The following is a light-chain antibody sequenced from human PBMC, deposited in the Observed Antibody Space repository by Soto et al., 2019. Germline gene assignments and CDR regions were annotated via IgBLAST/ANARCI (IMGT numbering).Light chain of an antibody. J-gene: IGKJ4*01. V-gene: IGKV3-20*01. CDR1: QSVRSSH. CDR3: QQYHNWPPLT. Sequence: EIVLTQSPGTLSLSPGERATLSCRASQSVRSSHLAWYQQMPGQAPRLLIYGASNRATGIPDRFSGSGSGTDFTLTISRLEPEDFAVYYCQQYHNWPPLTFGGGTKVEIK. CDR2: GAS.